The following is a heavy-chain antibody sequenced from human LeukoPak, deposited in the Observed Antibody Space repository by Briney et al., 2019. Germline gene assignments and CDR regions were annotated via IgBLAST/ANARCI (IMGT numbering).Heavy chain of an antibody. Sequence: GGSLRLSCAASGFTFSSYWMSWVRQAPGKGLEWVANINEDGSEKFYADSVKGRFTISRDSAKNSLYLQMTSLKVDDTAVYYCARDWKQWLADYWGQGILVTVSS. D-gene: IGHD6-19*01. CDR1: GFTFSSYW. J-gene: IGHJ4*02. V-gene: IGHV3-7*03. CDR2: INEDGSEK. CDR3: ARDWKQWLADY.